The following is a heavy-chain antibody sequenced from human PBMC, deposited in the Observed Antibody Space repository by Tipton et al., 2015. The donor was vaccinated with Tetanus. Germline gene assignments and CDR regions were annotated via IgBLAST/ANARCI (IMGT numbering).Heavy chain of an antibody. D-gene: IGHD3-10*01. CDR2: VSGAGGSK. Sequence: SLRLSCVGSGFSFNDFAIHWVRQVSGKGLECVSAVSGAGGSKVYADSVRGRFTISRDNANNSLYLQMSSLRPEDTALYYCARAVRGRDVFDVCGQGTVVSVSS. CDR1: GFSFNDFA. J-gene: IGHJ3*01. V-gene: IGHV3-9*01. CDR3: ARAVRGRDVFDV.